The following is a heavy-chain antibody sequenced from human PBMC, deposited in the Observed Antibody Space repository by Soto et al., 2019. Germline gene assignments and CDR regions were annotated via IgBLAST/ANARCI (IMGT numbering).Heavy chain of an antibody. V-gene: IGHV3-21*01. CDR3: ARDPSDCSSTSCWGYYALDV. CDR2: ISSSGTYI. D-gene: IGHD2-2*01. J-gene: IGHJ6*02. CDR1: GFTFSTYS. Sequence: GGSLRLSCAASGFTFSTYSMNWVRQAPGKGLEWVSSISSSGTYIHYADSLKGRFTISRDNAKNSLYLQMISLRAEDTAVYYCARDPSDCSSTSCWGYYALDVWGQGPRSPSP.